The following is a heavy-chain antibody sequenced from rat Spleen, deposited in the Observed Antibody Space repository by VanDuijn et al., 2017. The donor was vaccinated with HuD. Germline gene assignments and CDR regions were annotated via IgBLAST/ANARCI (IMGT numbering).Heavy chain of an antibody. CDR1: GFSLTDYS. Sequence: EVQLKESGPGLVQPSQTLSLTCTVSGFSLTDYSVHWVRQPPGKGLEWMGVMWSGGSTAYNSALKSRLSISRDTSKSQVFLKMNSLQTEDTAIYYCTRESFLTGAFDYWGQGVMVTVSS. CDR2: MWSGGST. V-gene: IGHV2S63*01. CDR3: TRESFLTGAFDY. J-gene: IGHJ2*01. D-gene: IGHD5-1*01.